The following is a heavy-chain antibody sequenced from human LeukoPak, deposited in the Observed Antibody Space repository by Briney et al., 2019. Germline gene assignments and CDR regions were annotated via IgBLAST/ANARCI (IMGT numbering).Heavy chain of an antibody. Sequence: GGSLRLSCAASGFSFSSYVMSWVRQAPGKGLEWVSAVSGSGGSTYSADSVKGRFTISRDNSKNMVYLQTSSLRAEDTAVYYCARAGSWSSRPYFDYWGQGILVSVSS. D-gene: IGHD1-26*01. CDR1: GFSFSSYV. V-gene: IGHV3-23*01. CDR2: VSGSGGST. J-gene: IGHJ4*02. CDR3: ARAGSWSSRPYFDY.